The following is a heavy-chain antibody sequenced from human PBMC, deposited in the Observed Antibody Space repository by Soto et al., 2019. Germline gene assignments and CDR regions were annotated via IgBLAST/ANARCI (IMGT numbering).Heavy chain of an antibody. V-gene: IGHV3-7*01. Sequence: EVQLVESGGGVVQPGGSLRLSCAASGFTFSSYCMRWVRQAPGKGLEWVANIKQDGSEKYYVDSVKGRFTISRDNAKKSLYLQMNSLRAEETAVYYCARRCPYSHCDYWGQGTLVTVSS. CDR3: ARRCPYSHCDY. CDR2: IKQDGSEK. J-gene: IGHJ4*02. CDR1: GFTFSSYC. D-gene: IGHD1-26*01.